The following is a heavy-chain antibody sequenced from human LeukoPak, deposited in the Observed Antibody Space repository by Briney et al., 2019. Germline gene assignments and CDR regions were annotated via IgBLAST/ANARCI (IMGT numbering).Heavy chain of an antibody. CDR2: ISYGGSNK. Sequence: LPGSSLRLSCAASGLTFIGYGMHWVPQAPGKGLEWVAIISYGGSNKYYADSVKRRFTISRDSTKNTLYLQINSLRAEDAALYYCAKDSWGGDCYSLDYWGQGTLVTVSS. D-gene: IGHD2-21*02. CDR3: AKDSWGGDCYSLDY. V-gene: IGHV3-30*18. CDR1: GLTFIGYG. J-gene: IGHJ4*02.